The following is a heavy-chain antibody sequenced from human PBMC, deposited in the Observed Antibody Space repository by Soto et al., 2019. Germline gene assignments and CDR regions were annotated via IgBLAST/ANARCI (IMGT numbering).Heavy chain of an antibody. Sequence: QVPLQESGPGLVKPSQTLSLTCTVSGGSISSGGYYWSWIRQHPGKGLEWIGSIYYSGSTYYNPYLKSRGTRSVDTSKHQFSLKLSSVTAADTAVYYCASVRFGGREVDYWGQGTLVTVSS. J-gene: IGHJ4*02. D-gene: IGHD3-10*01. CDR2: IYYSGST. V-gene: IGHV4-31*03. CDR1: GGSISSGGYY. CDR3: ASVRFGGREVDY.